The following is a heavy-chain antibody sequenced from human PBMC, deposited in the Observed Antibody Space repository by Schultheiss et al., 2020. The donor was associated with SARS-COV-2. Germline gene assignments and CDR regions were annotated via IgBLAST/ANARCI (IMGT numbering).Heavy chain of an antibody. CDR3: ARDRYTGYDFDY. D-gene: IGHD5-12*01. J-gene: IGHJ4*02. Sequence: GGSLRLSCAASGFTVSSYAMHWVRQAPGKGLVWVSAIHGGGRTYYAESVKDRFIISRDSSKNTLYLQMNSMRAEDTGVYYCARDRYTGYDFDYWGQGTLVTVSS. CDR1: GFTVSSYA. V-gene: IGHV3-66*01. CDR2: IHGGGRT.